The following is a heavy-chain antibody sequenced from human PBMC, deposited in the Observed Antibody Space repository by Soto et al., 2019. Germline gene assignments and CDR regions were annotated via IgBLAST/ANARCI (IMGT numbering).Heavy chain of an antibody. CDR2: ISTSGSTI. CDR1: GFTFSDYY. Sequence: QVQLVESGGGLVKPGGSLRLSCGASGFTFSDYYMSWIRQAPGKGLEWVSYISTSGSTIYYADSVKGRFTISRDNAKNSLYVQMNSLRAEDSDVYYCARATPQGWFDPWGQGTLVTVSS. CDR3: ARATPQGWFDP. J-gene: IGHJ5*02. V-gene: IGHV3-11*01.